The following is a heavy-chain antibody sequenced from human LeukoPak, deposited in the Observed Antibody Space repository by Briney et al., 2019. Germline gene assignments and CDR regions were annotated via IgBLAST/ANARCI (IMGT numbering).Heavy chain of an antibody. CDR3: ARDQEGDFDP. Sequence: SETLSLTCAVYGGSFSGYYWSWIRQPPGKGLEWIGYIYYSGSTNYNPSLKSRVTISVDTSKNQVSLKLSSVTAADTAVYYCARDQEGDFDPWGQGTLVTVSS. CDR2: IYYSGST. CDR1: GGSFSGYY. V-gene: IGHV4-59*01. J-gene: IGHJ5*02.